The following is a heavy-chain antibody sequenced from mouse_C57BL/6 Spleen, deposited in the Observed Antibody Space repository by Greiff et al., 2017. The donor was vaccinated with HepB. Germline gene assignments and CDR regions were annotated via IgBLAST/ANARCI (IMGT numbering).Heavy chain of an antibody. Sequence: VQRVESGPELVKPGASVKLSCKASGYTFTSYDINWVKQRPGQGLEWIGWIYPRDGSTKYNEKFKGKATLTVDTSSSTAYMELHSLTSEDSAVYFCARWDDYDDYYAMDYWGQGTSVTVSS. V-gene: IGHV1-85*01. D-gene: IGHD2-4*01. J-gene: IGHJ4*01. CDR2: IYPRDGST. CDR1: GYTFTSYD. CDR3: ARWDDYDDYYAMDY.